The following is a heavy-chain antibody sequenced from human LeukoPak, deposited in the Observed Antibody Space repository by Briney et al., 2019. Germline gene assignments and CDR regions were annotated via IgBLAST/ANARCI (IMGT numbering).Heavy chain of an antibody. CDR1: GYSISSGYY. V-gene: IGHV4-38-2*01. D-gene: IGHD1-1*01. CDR3: ARGRGYNRHYFDY. J-gene: IGHJ4*02. CDR2: IYHSGST. Sequence: SETLSLTCAVSGYSISSGYYWGWIRQPPGKGLEWIGSIYHSGSTYYNPSLKSRVTISVDTSKNQFSLKLSSVTAADTAVYYCARGRGYNRHYFDYWGQGTLVTVSS.